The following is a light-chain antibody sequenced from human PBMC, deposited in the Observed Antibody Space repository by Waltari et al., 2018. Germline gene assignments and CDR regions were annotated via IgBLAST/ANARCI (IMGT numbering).Light chain of an antibody. J-gene: IGKJ1*01. CDR1: QTVNNW. V-gene: IGKV1-5*03. Sequence: DIQMTQSPSTLSASIGDNVTITCRASQTVNNWLAWYQLKPGKAPKLLIYEVSTLDSGVPSRFSGSGSATEFTLTIASLQPDDLATYYCQQYNTFSGSFGQGTKVEVK. CDR3: QQYNTFSGS. CDR2: EVS.